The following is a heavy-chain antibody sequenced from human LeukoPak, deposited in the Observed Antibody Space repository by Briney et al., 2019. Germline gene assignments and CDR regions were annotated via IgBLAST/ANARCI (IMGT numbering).Heavy chain of an antibody. J-gene: IGHJ6*03. V-gene: IGHV3-7*01. D-gene: IGHD5-18*01. Sequence: PGGSLRLSCAASGFTFSSYWMSWVRQAPGKGLEWVANIKQDGSEKYYVDSVKGRFTISRDNAKNSLNLQMNSLRAEDTAVYYCARDRREIKLWPREHYYYYMDVWGKGTTVTISS. CDR2: IKQDGSEK. CDR3: ARDRREIKLWPREHYYYYMDV. CDR1: GFTFSSYW.